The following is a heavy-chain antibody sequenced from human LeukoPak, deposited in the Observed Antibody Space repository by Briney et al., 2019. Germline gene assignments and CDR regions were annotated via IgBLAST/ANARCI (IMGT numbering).Heavy chain of an antibody. CDR3: AKDSDELIAAACNWFDA. J-gene: IGHJ5*02. D-gene: IGHD6-13*01. Sequence: GGSLRLSCAASGFTFSSYAMSWVRQAPGKGLEWVSGISGSGGSTDNADSVKGRFTISRDNSYNTLYLQMNSLRAEDTAVYYCAKDSDELIAAACNWFDAWGQGTLVTVSS. V-gene: IGHV3-23*01. CDR1: GFTFSSYA. CDR2: ISGSGGST.